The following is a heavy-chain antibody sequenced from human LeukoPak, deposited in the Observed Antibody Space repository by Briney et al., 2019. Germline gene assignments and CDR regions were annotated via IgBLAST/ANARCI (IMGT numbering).Heavy chain of an antibody. CDR3: AREQPYSSLDY. D-gene: IGHD6-13*01. Sequence: SETLSLTCTVSGGSISSYYWSWIRQPPGKGLEWIGYIYYSGSTNYNPSLKSRVTISVDTSKNQFSLKLSSVTAADTAVYYCAREQPYSSLDYWGQGTLVTVSS. V-gene: IGHV4-59*01. CDR1: GGSISSYY. J-gene: IGHJ4*02. CDR2: IYYSGST.